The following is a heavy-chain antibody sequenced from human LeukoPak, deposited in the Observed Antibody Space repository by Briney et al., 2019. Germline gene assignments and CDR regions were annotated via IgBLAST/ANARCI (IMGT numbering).Heavy chain of an antibody. Sequence: QAGGSLRLSCAASGFTFSSYAMSWVRQAPGKGLEWVSAISGSGGSTYYADSVKGRFTISRDNSKNTLYLQMNSLRAEDTAVYYCAKESYYDSSGYSDYWGQGTLVTVSS. D-gene: IGHD3-22*01. V-gene: IGHV3-23*01. CDR2: ISGSGGST. CDR3: AKESYYDSSGYSDY. CDR1: GFTFSSYA. J-gene: IGHJ4*02.